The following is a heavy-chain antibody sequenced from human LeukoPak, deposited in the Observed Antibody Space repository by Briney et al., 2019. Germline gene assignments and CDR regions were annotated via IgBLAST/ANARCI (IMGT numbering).Heavy chain of an antibody. J-gene: IGHJ4*02. V-gene: IGHV1-18*01. CDR2: ISAYNGNT. CDR1: GYTFTSYG. CDR3: ARAAPPSRNYGSRGYYSYYFDY. D-gene: IGHD3-22*01. Sequence: ASVKVSCKASGYTFTSYGISWVRQAPGQGLEWMGWISAYNGNTHYAQKLQGRVTMTTNTSTSTAYMELRSLRSEDTAVYYCARAAPPSRNYGSRGYYSYYFDYWCQGTLVTVSS.